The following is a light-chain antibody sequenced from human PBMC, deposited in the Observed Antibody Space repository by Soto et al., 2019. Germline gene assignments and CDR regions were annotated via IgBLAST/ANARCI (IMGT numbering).Light chain of an antibody. CDR1: QSVGSIY. CDR3: QHSYSTPLT. CDR2: AAS. V-gene: IGKV1-39*01. Sequence: NQSPGALSLSPGERATLSCRASQSVGSIYLAWYQQKPGKAPKLLIYAASSLQSGVPSRFSGSGSGTDFTLTISSLQPEDFATYYCQHSYSTPLTFGGGTKVDIK. J-gene: IGKJ4*01.